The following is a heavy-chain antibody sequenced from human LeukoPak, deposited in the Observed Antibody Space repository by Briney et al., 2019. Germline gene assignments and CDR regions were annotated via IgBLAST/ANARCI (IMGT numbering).Heavy chain of an antibody. CDR2: INHGGST. CDR3: ARAFTFRREKPKENWFDP. D-gene: IGHD3-16*01. V-gene: IGHV4-34*01. Sequence: SETLSLTCAVYGGSFSGYYWSWIRQPPGKGLEWIGEINHGGSTNYNPSLKSRVTISVDTSKNQFSLKLSSVTAADTAVYYCARAFTFRREKPKENWFDPWGQGTLVTVSS. J-gene: IGHJ5*02. CDR1: GGSFSGYY.